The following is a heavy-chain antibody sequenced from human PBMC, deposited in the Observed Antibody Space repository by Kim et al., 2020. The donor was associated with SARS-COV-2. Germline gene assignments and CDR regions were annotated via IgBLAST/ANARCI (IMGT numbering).Heavy chain of an antibody. Sequence: ASVKVSCKASGYTFTSYYMHWVRQSPGQGLEWMGIINPSGGSTSFAQKFQGRVTMTRDTSTSTVYMELSSLRSEDTAVYYSARDLVEVAVAGYYNYGMDVWGPGTTVTVSS. V-gene: IGHV1-46*01. D-gene: IGHD6-19*01. J-gene: IGHJ6*02. CDR2: INPSGGST. CDR3: ARDLVEVAVAGYYNYGMDV. CDR1: GYTFTSYY.